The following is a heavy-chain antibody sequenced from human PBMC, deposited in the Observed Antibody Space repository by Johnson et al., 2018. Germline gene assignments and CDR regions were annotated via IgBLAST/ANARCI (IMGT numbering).Heavy chain of an antibody. CDR3: AKAPRGGYPGYYMDV. D-gene: IGHD3-16*02. J-gene: IGHJ6*03. V-gene: IGHV3-33*06. Sequence: QVQLVQSGGGVVQPGRSLRLSCAASGFTFSNYAIHWVRQAPGKGLEWVTVIWYDGSIKYYADSVKGRFTISRDNSKNTLYLQINSLRAEDTAVYYCAKAPRGGYPGYYMDVWGKGTTVTVSS. CDR1: GFTFSNYA. CDR2: IWYDGSIK.